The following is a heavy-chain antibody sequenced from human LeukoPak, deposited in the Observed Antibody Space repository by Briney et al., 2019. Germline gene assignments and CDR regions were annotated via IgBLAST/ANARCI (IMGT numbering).Heavy chain of an antibody. CDR1: GFTFSSYA. J-gene: IGHJ4*02. Sequence: PGGSLRLSCAASGFTFSSYAMSWVRQAPGKGLEWVSAISGSGGSTYYADSVKGRFTISRDNSKNSLYLQMNSLRAEDTAVYYCAKGLRRGYECFDYWGQGTLVTVSS. D-gene: IGHD2-15*01. CDR2: ISGSGGST. V-gene: IGHV3-23*01. CDR3: AKGLRRGYECFDY.